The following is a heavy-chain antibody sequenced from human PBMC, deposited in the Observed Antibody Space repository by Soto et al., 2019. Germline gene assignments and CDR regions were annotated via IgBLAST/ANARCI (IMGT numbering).Heavy chain of an antibody. V-gene: IGHV3-23*01. CDR1: GFTFSSYA. CDR2: ISSSGGNT. J-gene: IGHJ4*02. Sequence: EVQLLESGGDLVQPGGSLRLSCAASGFTFSSYAMSWVRQAPGKGLEWLSAISSSGGNTYYADSVRGRFTISRDNSKNTLYLQMNNLSAEDTALYYCAKDPTGTTRNSAYWGQGTLVTVSS. CDR3: AKDPTGTTRNSAY. D-gene: IGHD1-7*01.